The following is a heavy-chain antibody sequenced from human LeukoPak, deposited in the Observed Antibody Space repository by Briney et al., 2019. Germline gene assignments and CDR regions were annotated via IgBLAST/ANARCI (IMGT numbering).Heavy chain of an antibody. D-gene: IGHD6-6*01. J-gene: IGHJ4*02. CDR2: ISRGGSAI. V-gene: IGHV3-48*03. Sequence: GWSLRLSCPASVFTFSSYAMNWVRQAPGRGLEWVSYISRGGSAIYYPDSVKGRFTISRDNAKNSLYLQMNSLRAEDTAVYYCARNDYSSSSYFYWGRGTLVTVSS. CDR3: ARNDYSSSSYFY. CDR1: VFTFSSYA.